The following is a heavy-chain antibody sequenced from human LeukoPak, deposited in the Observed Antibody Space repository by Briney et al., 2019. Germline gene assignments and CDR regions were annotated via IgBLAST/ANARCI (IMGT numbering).Heavy chain of an antibody. J-gene: IGHJ5*02. V-gene: IGHV3-48*01. Sequence: GGSLRLSCAASGFTFSSYSMNWVRQAPGKGLEWVSYISSSSTTIYYADSVKGRFTISRDNAKNSLYLQMNSLRAEDTAVYYCARDRSGGDDFWSGYYTNYFDPWGQGTLVTVSS. D-gene: IGHD3-3*01. CDR2: ISSSSTTI. CDR1: GFTFSSYS. CDR3: ARDRSGGDDFWSGYYTNYFDP.